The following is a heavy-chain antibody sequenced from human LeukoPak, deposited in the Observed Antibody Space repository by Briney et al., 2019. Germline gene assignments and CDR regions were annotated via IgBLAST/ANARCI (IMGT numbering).Heavy chain of an antibody. J-gene: IGHJ4*02. Sequence: GGSLRLSCAASGFTVSSNSMTWVRQAPGKGLEWGSVIYSGGSTYSADSVKGRFTISRDNSKNTLYLQMNSLRAEDTAVYYCARLEFRYFDYWGQGTLVTVSS. D-gene: IGHD3-3*01. CDR3: ARLEFRYFDY. CDR2: IYSGGST. V-gene: IGHV3-53*01. CDR1: GFTVSSNS.